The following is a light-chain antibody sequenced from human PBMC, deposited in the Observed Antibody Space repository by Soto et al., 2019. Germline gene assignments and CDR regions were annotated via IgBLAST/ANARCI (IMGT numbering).Light chain of an antibody. CDR2: GTS. V-gene: IGKV3-20*01. Sequence: ETVLTQSPGTLSLSPGERATLSCRASQSVSSISLAWYQQRPGQAPRLGIDGTSSRATGIADRFSRRASGTDFTSTISRLEPEDFAVYFSQRYGSSPLITFGQGTRLEIK. J-gene: IGKJ5*01. CDR1: QSVSSIS. CDR3: QRYGSSPLIT.